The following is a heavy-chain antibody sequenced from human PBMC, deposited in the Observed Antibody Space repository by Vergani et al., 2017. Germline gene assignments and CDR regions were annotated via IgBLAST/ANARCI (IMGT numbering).Heavy chain of an antibody. J-gene: IGHJ4*02. V-gene: IGHV3-30-3*01. CDR2: ISFDGTNE. D-gene: IGHD2-2*02. CDR1: GFALNRHA. CDR3: VGDRGLWAGGRCYTEAWDY. Sequence: QVQLVESGGGVVQPGTSLRLSCVVSGFALNRHAMYWVRQAPGKGLEWVVGISFDGTNEYYPDLVKGRFTISRDIAKNTLYLQVRSLRLEDTGVYHCVGDRGLWAGGRCYTEAWDYWGQGTPVTVSS.